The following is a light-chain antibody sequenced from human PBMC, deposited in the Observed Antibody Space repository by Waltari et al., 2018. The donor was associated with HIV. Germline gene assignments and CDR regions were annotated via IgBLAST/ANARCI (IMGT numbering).Light chain of an antibody. Sequence: YELTQPPSVSVSPGQTASITCSGDQLGDKFPCWYQQKPGQSPVLLIYQENKRPSGSPDRFSGSISGNTATLTISGTQTLDEGDYYCQAWDSNSNVFGPGTKVTVL. CDR1: QLGDKF. CDR3: QAWDSNSNV. CDR2: QEN. V-gene: IGLV3-1*01. J-gene: IGLJ1*01.